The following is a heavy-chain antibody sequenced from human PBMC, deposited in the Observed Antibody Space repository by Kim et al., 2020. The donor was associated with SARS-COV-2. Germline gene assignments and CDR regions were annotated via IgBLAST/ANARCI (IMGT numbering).Heavy chain of an antibody. CDR3: ARERTPTYSSGWPLDY. CDR1: GFTFSSYG. V-gene: IGHV3-30*03. CDR2: VSYSGDFK. J-gene: IGHJ4*02. D-gene: IGHD6-19*01. Sequence: GGSLRLSCAASGFTFSSYGMQWVRQAPGKGLEWVAVVSYSGDFKYYADSVKGRFSISRDNPKNTLYLQMNNLRDDDTAVYYCARERTPTYSSGWPLDYWGQGILVTVSS.